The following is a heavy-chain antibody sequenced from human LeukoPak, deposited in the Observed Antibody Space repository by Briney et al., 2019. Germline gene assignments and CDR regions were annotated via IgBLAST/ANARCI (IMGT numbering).Heavy chain of an antibody. CDR3: ARDSPPGYCSSTSCYTTDAFDI. Sequence: SVKVSCKTSGQTFSSYGFSWVRQAPGQGLEWMGGIIPIFGTANYAQKFQGRVTITADESTSTAYMELSSLRSEDTAVYYCARDSPPGYCSSTSCYTTDAFDIWGQGTMVTVSS. V-gene: IGHV1-69*13. CDR1: GQTFSSYG. J-gene: IGHJ3*02. CDR2: IIPIFGTA. D-gene: IGHD2-2*02.